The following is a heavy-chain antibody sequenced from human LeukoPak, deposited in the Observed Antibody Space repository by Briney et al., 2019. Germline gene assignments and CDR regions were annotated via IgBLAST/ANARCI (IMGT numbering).Heavy chain of an antibody. CDR3: ARAPPFGGAVAGLNDY. CDR2: INAGNGNT. J-gene: IGHJ4*02. V-gene: IGHV1-3*01. CDR1: GYTFTSYA. Sequence: GASVKVSCKASGYTFTSYAMHWVRQAPGQGLEWMGWINAGNGNTKYSQKFQGRVTITRDTSASTAYMELSSLRSEDTAVYYCARAPPFGGAVAGLNDYWGQGTLVTVSS. D-gene: IGHD6-19*01.